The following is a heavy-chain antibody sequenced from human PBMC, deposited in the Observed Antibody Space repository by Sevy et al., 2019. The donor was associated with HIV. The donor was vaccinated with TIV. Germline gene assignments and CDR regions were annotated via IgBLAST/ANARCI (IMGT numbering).Heavy chain of an antibody. Sequence: SETLSLTCTVSGGSISSYYWSWIRQPPGKGLGWIGYIYYTGSTNYNPSLKSRVTISVDTSKNQFSLKLSSVTAADTAVYYCARQGYNWNYPYFDSWGQGTLVTVSS. CDR1: GGSISSYY. D-gene: IGHD1-7*01. CDR3: ARQGYNWNYPYFDS. CDR2: IYYTGST. V-gene: IGHV4-59*08. J-gene: IGHJ4*02.